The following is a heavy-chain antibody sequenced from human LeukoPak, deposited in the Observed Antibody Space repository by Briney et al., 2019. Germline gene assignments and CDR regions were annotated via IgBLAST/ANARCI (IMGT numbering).Heavy chain of an antibody. Sequence: GRSLRLSCAASGFTFSSYGMHWVRQAPGKGLEWVAVIWYDGSNKYYADSVKGRFTISRDNSKNTLYLQMNSLRAEDTAVYYCARDRTTVSSTYGMDVWGQGTTVTVSS. CDR3: ARDRTTVSSTYGMDV. D-gene: IGHD4-4*01. CDR1: GFTFSSYG. J-gene: IGHJ6*02. V-gene: IGHV3-33*01. CDR2: IWYDGSNK.